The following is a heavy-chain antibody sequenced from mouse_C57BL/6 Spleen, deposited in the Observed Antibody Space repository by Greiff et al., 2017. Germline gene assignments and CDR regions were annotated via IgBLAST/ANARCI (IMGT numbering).Heavy chain of an antibody. V-gene: IGHV1-82*01. CDR1: GYAFSSSW. J-gene: IGHJ4*01. CDR2: IYPGDGDT. D-gene: IGHD2-1*01. Sequence: QVQLKESGPELVKPGASVKISCKASGYAFSSSWMNWVKQRPGKGLEWLGRIYPGDGDTNYNGKFKGKATLTADKSSSTAYMQLSSLTSEDSAVYFCAREWYSLMDYWGQGTSVTVSS. CDR3: AREWYSLMDY.